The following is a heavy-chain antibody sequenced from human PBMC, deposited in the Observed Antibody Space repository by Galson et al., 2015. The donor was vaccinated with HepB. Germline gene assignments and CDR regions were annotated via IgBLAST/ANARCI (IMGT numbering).Heavy chain of an antibody. D-gene: IGHD1/OR15-1a*01. V-gene: IGHV1-18*01. J-gene: IGHJ3*01. CDR1: GYTFTSYA. CDR3: ARNTSDKGSFDV. Sequence: SVKVSCNASGYTFTSYALSWVRQAPGQGLEWMGWISGYTDNTNYEQKFQGRVTMTTDTSTSAAYMELRSLGSDDTAVYYCARNTSDKGSFDVWGQGTLVTVSS. CDR2: ISGYTDNT.